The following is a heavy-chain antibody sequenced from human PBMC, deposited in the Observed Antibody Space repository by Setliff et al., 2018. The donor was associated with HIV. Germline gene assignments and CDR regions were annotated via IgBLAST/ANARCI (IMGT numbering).Heavy chain of an antibody. D-gene: IGHD6-19*01. V-gene: IGHV4-39*01. CDR1: GGSISSSSYY. Sequence: PSETLSLTCTVSGGSISSSSYYWGWIRQPPGKGLEWIGSIYYSGSTYYNPSLKSRVTITADSSKNQLSLKLTSVTAADTAVYYCATQRSFQRAFEAVAGSFDPWGQGILVTVSS. CDR3: ATQRSFQRAFEAVAGSFDP. J-gene: IGHJ5*02. CDR2: IYYSGST.